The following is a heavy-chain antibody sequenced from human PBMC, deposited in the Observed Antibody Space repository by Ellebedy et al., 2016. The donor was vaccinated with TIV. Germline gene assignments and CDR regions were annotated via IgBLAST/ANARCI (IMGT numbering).Heavy chain of an antibody. V-gene: IGHV3-74*01. CDR2: MNTDGRTT. CDR3: ARGGNYYFDL. CDR1: GFTFSSYW. J-gene: IGHJ2*01. D-gene: IGHD1-7*01. Sequence: PGGSLRLSCAASGFTFSSYWIHWVRQAPGKGLVWVSRMNTDGRTTNYADSVKGRFTISRDNAKNTVYLQRNRLRDEDTAVYYCARGGNYYFDLWGRGTLVTVSS.